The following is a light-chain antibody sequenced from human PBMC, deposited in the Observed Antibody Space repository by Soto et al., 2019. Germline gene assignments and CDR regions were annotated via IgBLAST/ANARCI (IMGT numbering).Light chain of an antibody. V-gene: IGKV2D-29*02. CDR2: EVS. Sequence: DVVMTQTPLSLSVAPGQPASISCKSIQSLLHITGETFLFWYLQKPGQSPQLLIYEVSTRVSGVPDRFSGSGSGTDFTLEISRVETDDVGIYYCMQSTQLTPTFGQGARVEIK. CDR1: QSLLHITGETF. CDR3: MQSTQLTPT. J-gene: IGKJ5*01.